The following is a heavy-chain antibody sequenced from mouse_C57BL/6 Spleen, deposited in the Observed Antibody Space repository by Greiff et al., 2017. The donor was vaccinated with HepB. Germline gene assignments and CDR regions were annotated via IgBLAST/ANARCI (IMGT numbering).Heavy chain of an antibody. CDR3: ANHYYGSSYFDY. D-gene: IGHD1-1*01. CDR1: GYSITSGYY. Sequence: EVQRVESGPGLVKPSQSLSLTCSVTGYSITSGYYWNWIRQFPGNKLEWMGYISYDGSNNYNPSLKNRISITRDTSKNQFFLKLNSVTTEDTATYYCANHYYGSSYFDYWGQGTTLTVSS. CDR2: ISYDGSN. J-gene: IGHJ2*01. V-gene: IGHV3-6*01.